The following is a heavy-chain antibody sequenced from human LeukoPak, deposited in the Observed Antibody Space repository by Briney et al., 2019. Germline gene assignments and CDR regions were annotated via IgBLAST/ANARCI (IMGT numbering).Heavy chain of an antibody. V-gene: IGHV4-39*01. D-gene: IGHD2-2*01. Sequence: PSETLSLTCTVSGGSISSSSYYWGWIRQPPGKGLEWIGSICYSGSTYYNPSLKSRVTISVDTSKNQFSLKLSSVTAADTAVYYCARKFRYCSSTSCPRNYYYGMDVWGQGTTVTVSS. CDR1: GGSISSSSYY. CDR3: ARKFRYCSSTSCPRNYYYGMDV. CDR2: ICYSGST. J-gene: IGHJ6*02.